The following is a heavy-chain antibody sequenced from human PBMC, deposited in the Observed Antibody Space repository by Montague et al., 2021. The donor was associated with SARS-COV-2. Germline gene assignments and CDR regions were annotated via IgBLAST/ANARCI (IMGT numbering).Heavy chain of an antibody. Sequence: SLRLSCAASTFTVRSNYMSWVRQAPRKGLEWVSVIYKDGTTYYADSVKGRFTISRHNSKNTLFLQMNSVTAEDTAMYYCARTKDDYYDSSGPLDYWGQGTLVTVSS. D-gene: IGHD3-22*01. V-gene: IGHV3-53*04. CDR3: ARTKDDYYDSSGPLDY. CDR1: TFTVRSNY. J-gene: IGHJ4*02. CDR2: IYKDGTT.